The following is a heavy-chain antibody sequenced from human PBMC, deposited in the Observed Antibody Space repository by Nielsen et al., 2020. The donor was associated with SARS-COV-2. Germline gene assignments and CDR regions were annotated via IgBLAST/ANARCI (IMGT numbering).Heavy chain of an antibody. CDR1: GFLVSTKY. V-gene: IGHV3-53*01. Sequence: GGSLRLSCAASGFLVSTKYMNWVRQAPGKGLEWVPVFYSGGTTLYADSVKGRFIISRDNSRNTLYLQMNSLRVEDTAMYYCAKEGDTYGVRNFDYWGQGIMVTVSS. CDR2: FYSGGTT. CDR3: AKEGDTYGVRNFDY. D-gene: IGHD5-18*01. J-gene: IGHJ4*02.